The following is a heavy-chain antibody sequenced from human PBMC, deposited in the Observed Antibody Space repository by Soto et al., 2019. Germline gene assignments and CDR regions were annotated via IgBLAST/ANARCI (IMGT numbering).Heavy chain of an antibody. CDR2: ITPIFGTA. CDR1: GGTFSSYA. D-gene: IGHD2-2*02. Sequence: QVQLVQSGAEVKKPGSSVKVSCKASGGTFSSYAISWVRQAPGQGLEWMGGITPIFGTANYAQKFQGRVTITADESTSTAYMELSSLRSEDTAVYYCARSPGAYCSSTSCYTYLWDYWGQGTLVTVSS. J-gene: IGHJ4*02. V-gene: IGHV1-69*01. CDR3: ARSPGAYCSSTSCYTYLWDY.